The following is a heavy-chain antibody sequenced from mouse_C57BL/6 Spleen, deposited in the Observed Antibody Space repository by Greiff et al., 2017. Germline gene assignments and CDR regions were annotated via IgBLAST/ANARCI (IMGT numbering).Heavy chain of an antibody. Sequence: QVQLKQSGPELVKPGASVKISCKASGYTFTDYYINWVKQRPGQGLEWIGWIYPGSGNTKYNEKFKGKATLTVDTSSSTAYMQLSSLTSEDSAVYFCARERIYYDYDDAMDYWGQGTSGTVSS. J-gene: IGHJ4*01. CDR1: GYTFTDYY. V-gene: IGHV1-84*01. CDR2: IYPGSGNT. CDR3: ARERIYYDYDDAMDY. D-gene: IGHD2-4*01.